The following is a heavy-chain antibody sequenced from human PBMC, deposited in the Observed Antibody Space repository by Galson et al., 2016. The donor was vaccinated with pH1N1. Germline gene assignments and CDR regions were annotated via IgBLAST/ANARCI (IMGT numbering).Heavy chain of an antibody. Sequence: SLRLSCAASGFTFDDYAMHWVRQAPGKGLEWVSGISWNSGRRGYADSVKGRFTISRDNAKNSLYLQMNSLRAEDTALDYCAKDRGPGIFGVVRGGQGTLVTVSS. V-gene: IGHV3-9*01. D-gene: IGHD3-3*01. CDR1: GFTFDDYA. CDR3: AKDRGPGIFGVVR. J-gene: IGHJ4*02. CDR2: ISWNSGRR.